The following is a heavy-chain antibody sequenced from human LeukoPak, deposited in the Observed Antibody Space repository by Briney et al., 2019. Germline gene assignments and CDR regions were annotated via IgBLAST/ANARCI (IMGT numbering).Heavy chain of an antibody. CDR2: IYHSGST. J-gene: IGHJ6*02. CDR3: ARGEAVAGENYHGMDV. D-gene: IGHD6-19*01. V-gene: IGHV4-4*02. CDR1: GGSISSSNW. Sequence: SETLSLTCAVSGGSISSSNWWSWVRQPPGKGLEWIGEIYHSGSTNYNPSLKSRVTISVDKSKNQFSLKLSSVTAADTAVYYCARGEAVAGENYHGMDVWGQGTTVTVSS.